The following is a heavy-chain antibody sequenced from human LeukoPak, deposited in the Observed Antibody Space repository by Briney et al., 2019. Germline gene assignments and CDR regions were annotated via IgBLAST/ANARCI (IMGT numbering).Heavy chain of an antibody. V-gene: IGHV6-1*01. Sequence: SQTLSLTCAISGDSVSRNSATWNWIRQSPSRGLEWLGRTYYRSKWYNDYAISVKSRITINPDTSKNQFSLQLNSVTPEDTAVYYCARAAYFYDDSNFPRTFDYWGQGTPVTVSS. J-gene: IGHJ4*02. D-gene: IGHD3-22*01. CDR3: ARAAYFYDDSNFPRTFDY. CDR2: TYYRSKWYN. CDR1: GDSVSRNSAT.